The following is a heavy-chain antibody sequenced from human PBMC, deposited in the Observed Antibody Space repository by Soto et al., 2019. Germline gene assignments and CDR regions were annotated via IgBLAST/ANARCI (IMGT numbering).Heavy chain of an antibody. D-gene: IGHD5-18*01. V-gene: IGHV3-21*01. J-gene: IGHJ6*02. CDR1: GFTFSSYS. Sequence: GGSLRLSCAASGFTFSSYSMKWVLQAPGKGLEWVSSISSSSSYIYYADSVKGRFTISRDNAKNSLYLQMNSMRAEETAVYYCARDIGMCAAMASIYYYGMDVWGQGTTVPVYS. CDR2: ISSSSSYI. CDR3: ARDIGMCAAMASIYYYGMDV.